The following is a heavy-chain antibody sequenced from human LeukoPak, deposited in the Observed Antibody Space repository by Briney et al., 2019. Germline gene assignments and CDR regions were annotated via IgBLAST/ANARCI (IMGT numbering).Heavy chain of an antibody. J-gene: IGHJ4*02. Sequence: GGSLRLSCAASGFTFSSYEMNWVRHAPGKGLEWGSYISGSSSTIYYADSVKGRFTISRDNAKNSLYLQMNSLRAEDTGVYYCVISSGWKGGYYFDFWGQGTLVTVSA. D-gene: IGHD6-19*01. CDR1: GFTFSSYE. V-gene: IGHV3-48*03. CDR3: VISSGWKGGYYFDF. CDR2: ISGSSSTI.